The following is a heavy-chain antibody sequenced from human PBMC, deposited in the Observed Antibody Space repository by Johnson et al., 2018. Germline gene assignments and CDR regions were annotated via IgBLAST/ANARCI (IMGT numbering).Heavy chain of an antibody. Sequence: QLVESGGGLVQPGRSLRLSCAASGFTFDDYAMHWVRQAPGKGLEWVSGISWNSGSIGYADSVKGRFTISRDNAKNSLYLQMNSLRAEDTALYYCAKDISPYYDILTGSYYYYMDVWGKGTTVTVSS. CDR1: GFTFDDYA. J-gene: IGHJ6*03. V-gene: IGHV3-9*01. CDR3: AKDISPYYDILTGSYYYYMDV. D-gene: IGHD3-9*01. CDR2: ISWNSGSI.